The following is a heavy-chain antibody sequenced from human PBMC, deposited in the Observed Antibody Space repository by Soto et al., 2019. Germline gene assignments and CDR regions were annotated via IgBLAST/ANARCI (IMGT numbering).Heavy chain of an antibody. CDR1: GYTLTSYY. CDR3: ARDPRPITISPLRGPYYGMDV. J-gene: IGHJ6*02. Sequence: ASVKVSCKASGYTLTSYYMHWVRQAPGQGLEWMGIINPSGGSTSYAQKFQGRVTMTRDTSTSTVYMELSSLRSEDTAVYYCARDPRPITISPLRGPYYGMDVWGQGTTVTVSS. D-gene: IGHD3-3*01. V-gene: IGHV1-46*01. CDR2: INPSGGST.